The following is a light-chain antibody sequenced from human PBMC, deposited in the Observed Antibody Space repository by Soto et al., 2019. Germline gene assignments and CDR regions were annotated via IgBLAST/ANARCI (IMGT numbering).Light chain of an antibody. Sequence: IQMTQSPSILSASVGDSVTITCRASQSVSRWLAWYQQKPGKAPKLLIYDASSLNSGVPSRFSGSQPGTEFTLTITSLLPDDFATYFCQQYSSYSLPTFGGGTKVDIK. V-gene: IGKV1-5*01. CDR3: QQYSSYSLPT. J-gene: IGKJ4*01. CDR1: QSVSRW. CDR2: DAS.